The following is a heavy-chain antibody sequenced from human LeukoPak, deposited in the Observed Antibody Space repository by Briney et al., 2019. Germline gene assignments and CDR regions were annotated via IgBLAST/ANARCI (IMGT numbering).Heavy chain of an antibody. CDR1: GGSFSGYY. V-gene: IGHV4-34*01. CDR2: INHSGST. J-gene: IGHJ5*01. D-gene: IGHD6-19*01. Sequence: SETPSLTCAVYGGSFSGYYWSWIRQPPGKGLEWIGEINHSGSTNYNPSLKSRVTISVDTSKNQFSLKLSSVTAADTAVYYCARGPGYSSGWYWGNWFDSWGQGTLVTVSS. CDR3: ARGPGYSSGWYWGNWFDS.